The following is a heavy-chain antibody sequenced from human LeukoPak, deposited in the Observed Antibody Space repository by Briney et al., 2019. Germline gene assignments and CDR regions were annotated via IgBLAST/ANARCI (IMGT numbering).Heavy chain of an antibody. CDR1: GGSISSYY. D-gene: IGHD6-19*01. CDR2: IYYSGST. Sequence: PSETLSLTCTVPGGSISSYYWSWIRQPPGKGLEWIGYIYYSGSTNYNPSLKSRVTISVDTSKNQFSLKLSSVTAADTAVYYCARGPPYSSGWYVIDYWGQGTLVTVSS. J-gene: IGHJ4*02. CDR3: ARGPPYSSGWYVIDY. V-gene: IGHV4-59*01.